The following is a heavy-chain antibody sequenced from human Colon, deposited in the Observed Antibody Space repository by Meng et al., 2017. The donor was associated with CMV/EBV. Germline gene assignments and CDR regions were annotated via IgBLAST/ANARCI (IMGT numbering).Heavy chain of an antibody. D-gene: IGHD2/OR15-2a*01. CDR3: AKIPGAGNTVQLTDY. V-gene: IGHV1-2*02. CDR1: GDNFRGYY. J-gene: IGHJ4*02. Sequence: ASVTVSCKASGDNFRGYYIQWLRQAPGQGLEWMAWIDPNSGATSYVRSFQGRVSVTRDTSISTAYMELKSLKSDDTAVYYCAKIPGAGNTVQLTDYWGQGTLVTVSS. CDR2: IDPNSGAT.